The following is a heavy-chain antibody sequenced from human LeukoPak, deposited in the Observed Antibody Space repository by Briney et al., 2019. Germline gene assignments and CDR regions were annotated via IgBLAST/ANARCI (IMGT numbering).Heavy chain of an antibody. J-gene: IGHJ6*02. V-gene: IGHV3-21*01. CDR2: ITITSNFI. CDR3: ARDGHGDGFLSGYSYFAMYV. D-gene: IGHD3-3*01. CDR1: GFSLRRYS. Sequence: GGSLRLSSAPSGFSLRRYSMNWVCQAPGKGHECGSSITITSNFIYYADSVKGRFTISRDNAKSSLFLQMNSLRAEDTAVYFCARDGHGDGFLSGYSYFAMYVWGQGTTVTVSS.